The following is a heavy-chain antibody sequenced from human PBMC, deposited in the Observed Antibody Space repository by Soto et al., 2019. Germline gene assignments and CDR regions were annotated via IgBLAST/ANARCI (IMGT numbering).Heavy chain of an antibody. D-gene: IGHD4-17*01. V-gene: IGHV3-11*01. CDR2: ISSSGSTK. CDR1: GFTFSDYY. J-gene: IGHJ4*02. Sequence: GGSLRLSCAASGFTFSDYYMSWIRQAPGKGLEWVSYISSSGSTKYYADSVKGRFTISRDNAKNSLYLQMNSLRAEDTAVDYFAITGVTSYDYWGQGTLVTVSS. CDR3: AITGVTSYDY.